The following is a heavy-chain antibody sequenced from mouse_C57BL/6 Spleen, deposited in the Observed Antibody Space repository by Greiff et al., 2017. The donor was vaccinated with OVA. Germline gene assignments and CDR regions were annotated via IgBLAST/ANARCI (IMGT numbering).Heavy chain of an antibody. CDR3: AREGDYDYWYFDV. V-gene: IGHV1-80*01. D-gene: IGHD2-4*01. J-gene: IGHJ1*03. Sequence: QVQLKQSGAELVKPGASVKISCKASGYAFSSYWMNWVKQRPGKGLEWIGQIYPGDGDTNYNGKFKGKATLTADKSSSTAYMQLSSLTSEDSAVYVGAREGDYDYWYFDVWGTGTTVTVSS. CDR1: GYAFSSYW. CDR2: IYPGDGDT.